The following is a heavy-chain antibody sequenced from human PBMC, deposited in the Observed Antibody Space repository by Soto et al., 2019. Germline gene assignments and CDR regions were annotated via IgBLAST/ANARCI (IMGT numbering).Heavy chain of an antibody. CDR3: AKDYTVAADPSSVILFDY. D-gene: IGHD2-15*01. CDR1: GFTFNHYA. CDR2: IIANGGT. J-gene: IGHJ4*02. Sequence: GGSLRLSCAASGFTFNHYAMSWVRQAPGKGLEWVSIIIANGGTFYADSVKGRFTISRDNSKNTVYLQMSSLRVEDAAIYYCAKDYTVAADPSSVILFDYWGQGALVTVSS. V-gene: IGHV3-23*01.